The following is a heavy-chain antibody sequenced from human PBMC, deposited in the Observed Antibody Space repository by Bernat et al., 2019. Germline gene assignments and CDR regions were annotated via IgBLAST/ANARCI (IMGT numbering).Heavy chain of an antibody. D-gene: IGHD4-17*01. J-gene: IGHJ2*01. CDR3: AKVLGHDYGVTNWYFDL. Sequence: QVQLVQSGAEVKKPGSSVKVSCKASGGTFSSYAISWVRQAPGQGLEWMGGIIPIFGTANYAQKFQGRVTITADKSTSTAYMELSSLRAEDTAVYYCAKVLGHDYGVTNWYFDLWGRGTLVTVSS. CDR2: IIPIFGTA. CDR1: GGTFSSYA. V-gene: IGHV1-69*06.